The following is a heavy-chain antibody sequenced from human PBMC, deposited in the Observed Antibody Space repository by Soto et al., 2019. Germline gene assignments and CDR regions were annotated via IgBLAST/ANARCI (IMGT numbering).Heavy chain of an antibody. V-gene: IGHV1-69*12. D-gene: IGHD2-2*02. CDR1: GVTFSSYA. J-gene: IGHJ5*02. CDR2: VIPIFGTA. CDR3: ARGRPEAYPRGWFDP. Sequence: QVRLVQSGAEVKKPGSSVKVSCKASGVTFSSYAISWVRQAPGQGLEWMGGVIPIFGTANYAQKFQGRVTITADESTSTAYMELSSLRSEDTAVYYCARGRPEAYPRGWFDPWGQGTLVTVSS.